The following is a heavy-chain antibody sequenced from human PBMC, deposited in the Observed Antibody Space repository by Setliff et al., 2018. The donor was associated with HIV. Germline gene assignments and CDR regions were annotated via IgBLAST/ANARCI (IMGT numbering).Heavy chain of an antibody. CDR3: ARALYRVKQQLVPHFFDY. Sequence: LRLSCVVSGVTFSIYSMAWVRQAPGKGLEWLSYIGSDVSIIFYGDSVKGRFTVSRDNAKNSLYLQMNSLRAEDTAMYYCARALYRVKQQLVPHFFDYWGQGTLVTVS. V-gene: IGHV3-48*01. CDR2: IGSDVSII. D-gene: IGHD6-13*01. CDR1: GVTFSIYS. J-gene: IGHJ4*02.